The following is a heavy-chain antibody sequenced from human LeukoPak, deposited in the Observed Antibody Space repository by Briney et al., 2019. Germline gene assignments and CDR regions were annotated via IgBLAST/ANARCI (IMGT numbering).Heavy chain of an antibody. J-gene: IGHJ4*02. CDR1: GFTFSTYA. Sequence: GGSLRLSCSASGFTFSTYAMHWVRQAPGKGLEYVSAISPKGDSTYYGDSVEGRFTISRDNSKNTLYLQMSSLRPDDTAVYYCVKTIAVAGNFDYWGQGTLVTVSS. V-gene: IGHV3-64D*09. CDR3: VKTIAVAGNFDY. D-gene: IGHD6-19*01. CDR2: ISPKGDST.